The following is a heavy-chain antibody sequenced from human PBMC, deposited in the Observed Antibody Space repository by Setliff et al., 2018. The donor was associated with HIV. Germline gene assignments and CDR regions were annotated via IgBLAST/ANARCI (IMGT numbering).Heavy chain of an antibody. J-gene: IGHJ4*02. CDR3: ARAREGWKPFAFDY. D-gene: IGHD1-1*01. Sequence: SETLSLTCAVSGGSINSDGYYWSWIRQHPGKGLEWIGYIYYSGSTYYNPSLKSRVTMSLDTSKNQFSLNLNSVTAADAAVYFCARAREGWKPFAFDYWGQGTLVTVSS. CDR2: IYYSGST. V-gene: IGHV4-31*11. CDR1: GGSINSDGYY.